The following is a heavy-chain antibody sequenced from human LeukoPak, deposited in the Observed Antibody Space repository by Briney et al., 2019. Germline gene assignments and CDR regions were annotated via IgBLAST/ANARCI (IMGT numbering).Heavy chain of an antibody. Sequence: ASVKVSCKASGYTFTSYDINWVRQATGQGLEWMGWMNPNSGNTGYAQKFQGRVTITRNTSISTAYMELGSLRSEDTAVYYCAGGGYCSGGSCSNWFDPWGQGTLVTVSS. CDR3: AGGGYCSGGSCSNWFDP. J-gene: IGHJ5*02. V-gene: IGHV1-8*03. CDR2: MNPNSGNT. CDR1: GYTFTSYD. D-gene: IGHD2-15*01.